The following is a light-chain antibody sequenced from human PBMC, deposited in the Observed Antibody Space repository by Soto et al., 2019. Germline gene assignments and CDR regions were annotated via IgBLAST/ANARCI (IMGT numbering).Light chain of an antibody. CDR2: LNSDGSH. V-gene: IGLV4-69*01. CDR1: SGHSNYA. J-gene: IGLJ2*01. Sequence: QPVLTQSPSASASLGASVKLTCTLSSGHSNYAIAWHQQQPEKGPRYLMKLNSDGSHTKGDVIPDRFSGSSSGAERYLTISSLQSEDEADYYCQTWGTGIRVFGGGTKLTVL. CDR3: QTWGTGIRV.